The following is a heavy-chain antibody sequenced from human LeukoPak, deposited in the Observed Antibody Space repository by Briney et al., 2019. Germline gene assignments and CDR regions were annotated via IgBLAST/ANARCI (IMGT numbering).Heavy chain of an antibody. D-gene: IGHD3/OR15-3a*01. V-gene: IGHV4-39*01. J-gene: IGHJ4*02. CDR1: GGSISSSSYY. Sequence: PSETLSLTCTVSGGSISSSSYYWGWIRQPPGKGLEWIGSIYYSGSTYYNPSLKSRVTISVDTSKNQFSLKLSSVTAADAAVYYCARHEDWLIDYWGQGTLVTVSS. CDR3: ARHEDWLIDY. CDR2: IYYSGST.